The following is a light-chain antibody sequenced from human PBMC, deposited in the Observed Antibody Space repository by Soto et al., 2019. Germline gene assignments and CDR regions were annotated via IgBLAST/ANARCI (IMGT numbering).Light chain of an antibody. J-gene: IGKJ2*01. CDR2: GAS. Sequence: EIVLTQSPGTLSLSPGERVTISCRASQSVISGFLAWYQLKPGQAPRLLIYGASSRATDIPDRFSGSGSRTDLTLTISRPDSNDFAVYFCQQYGRSPRTFGQGPKLEIK. CDR1: QSVISGF. CDR3: QQYGRSPRT. V-gene: IGKV3-20*01.